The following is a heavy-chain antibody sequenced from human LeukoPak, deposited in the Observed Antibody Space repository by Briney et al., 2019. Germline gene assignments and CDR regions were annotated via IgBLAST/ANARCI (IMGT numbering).Heavy chain of an antibody. CDR1: GYTFTSYG. CDR2: ISAYNGNT. D-gene: IGHD3-10*01. Sequence: ASVKVSCKASGYTFTSYGISWVRQAPGQGLEWMGWISAYNGNTNYAQNLQGRVTMTTDTSTSTAYMELRSLRSDDTAIYYCARDLYYYGSGSYYDVFDVWGQGTMVTVSS. V-gene: IGHV1-18*01. J-gene: IGHJ3*01. CDR3: ARDLYYYGSGSYYDVFDV.